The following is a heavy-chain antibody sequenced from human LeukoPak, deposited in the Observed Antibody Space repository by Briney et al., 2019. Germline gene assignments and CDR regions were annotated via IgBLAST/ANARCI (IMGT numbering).Heavy chain of an antibody. J-gene: IGHJ4*02. CDR2: IYHSGST. CDR1: GYSLSSGYY. Sequence: PSETLSLTCAVSGYSLSSGYYWGRIRQPPGKGLEWIGSIYHSGSTYYNPSLKSRVTISVDTSKNQFSLKLSSVTAADTAVYYCARLGIDYWGQGTLVTVSS. V-gene: IGHV4-38-2*01. CDR3: ARLGIDY. D-gene: IGHD7-27*01.